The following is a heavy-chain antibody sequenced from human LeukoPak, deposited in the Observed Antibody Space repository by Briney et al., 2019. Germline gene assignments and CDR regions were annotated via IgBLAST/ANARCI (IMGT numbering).Heavy chain of an antibody. CDR2: IYYSGST. CDR1: GGSISSYY. V-gene: IGHV4-59*08. Sequence: SETLSLTCTVSGGSISSYYWSWIRQPPGKGLEWTGYIYYSGSTNYNPSLKSRVTISVDTSKNQFSLKLSSVTAADTAVYYCASNYYGSGSLDYWGQGNLVTVSS. D-gene: IGHD3-10*01. J-gene: IGHJ4*02. CDR3: ASNYYGSGSLDY.